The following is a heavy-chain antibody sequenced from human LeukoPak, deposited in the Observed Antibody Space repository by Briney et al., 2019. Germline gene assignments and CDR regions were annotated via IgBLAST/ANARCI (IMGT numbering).Heavy chain of an antibody. D-gene: IGHD3-10*01. CDR2: ISNDGSNK. V-gene: IGHV3-30-3*01. Sequence: GGSLRLSCADSGFTFRSYAMNWVRQAPGKGLEWVAVISNDGSNKYYADSVKGRFTISRDNSKNTLYLQMNSLRAEDTAVYYCASEIAVVRGVPEQTWGXGTLVTVSS. CDR3: ASEIAVVRGVPEQT. CDR1: GFTFRSYA. J-gene: IGHJ5*02.